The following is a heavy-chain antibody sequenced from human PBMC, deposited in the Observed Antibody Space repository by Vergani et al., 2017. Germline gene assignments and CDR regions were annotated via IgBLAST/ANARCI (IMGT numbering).Heavy chain of an antibody. CDR1: GYSFTSYW. V-gene: IGHV5-51*01. CDR3: ARLYGSHPPPSPFDS. J-gene: IGHJ4*02. D-gene: IGHD3-10*01. CDR2: IYPGDSDT. Sequence: EVQLVQSGAEVKKPGESLKISCKGSGYSFTSYWIGWVRQMPGKGLEWMGIIYPGDSDTRYSPSFQGQVTISADKSLSTAYLQWSSLNASDTAMYYCARLYGSHPPPSPFDSWGQGTLVTVSS.